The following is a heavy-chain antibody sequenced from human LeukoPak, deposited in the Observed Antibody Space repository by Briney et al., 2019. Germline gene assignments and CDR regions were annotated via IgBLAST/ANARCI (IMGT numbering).Heavy chain of an antibody. CDR2: IIPIFGTA. J-gene: IGHJ6*03. V-gene: IGHV1-69*05. Sequence: GASVKVSCKASGGTFSSYAISWVRQAPGQGLEWVGGIIPIFGTANYAQKFQGRVTITTDESTSTAYMELSSLRSEDTAVYYCARGWYYYDSSGYYSGDYYMDVWGKGTTVTVSS. CDR3: ARGWYYYDSSGYYSGDYYMDV. CDR1: GGTFSSYA. D-gene: IGHD3-22*01.